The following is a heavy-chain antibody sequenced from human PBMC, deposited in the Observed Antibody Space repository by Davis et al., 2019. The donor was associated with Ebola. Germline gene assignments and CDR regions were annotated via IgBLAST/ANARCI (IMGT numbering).Heavy chain of an antibody. Sequence: GSLRLSCAVSRITFSSYWMSWVRQAPGKGLEWIGEINHSGSTNYNPSLKSRVTISVDTSKNQFSLKLSSVTAADTAVYYCARARNKYNWNIDYWGQGTLVTVSS. CDR1: RITFSSYW. CDR2: INHSGST. CDR3: ARARNKYNWNIDY. J-gene: IGHJ4*02. V-gene: IGHV4-34*01. D-gene: IGHD1-1*01.